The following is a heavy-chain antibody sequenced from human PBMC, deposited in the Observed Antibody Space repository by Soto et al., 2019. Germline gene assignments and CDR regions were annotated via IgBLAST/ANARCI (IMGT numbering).Heavy chain of an antibody. CDR3: ARVMITFGGVIVVLGAWLASDY. CDR1: GFTFSSYW. V-gene: IGHV3-7*01. CDR2: IKQDGSEK. J-gene: IGHJ4*02. Sequence: EVQLVESGGGLVQPGGSLRLSCAASGFTFSSYWMSWVRQAPGKGLEWVANIKQDGSEKYYVDSVKGRFTIARDNAKNSLYLQMNSLRAEDTAVYYCARVMITFGGVIVVLGAWLASDYWGQGTLVTVSS. D-gene: IGHD3-16*02.